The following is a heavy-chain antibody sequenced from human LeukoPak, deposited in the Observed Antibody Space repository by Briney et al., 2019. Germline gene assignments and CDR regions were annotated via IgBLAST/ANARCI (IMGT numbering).Heavy chain of an antibody. Sequence: SETLSLTCTVSGGSVSSGSYYWSWIRQPPGKGLEWIGYIYYSGSTNYNPSLKGRVTISVDTSKNQFSLKLSSVTAADTAVYYCARSYGGNIDYWGQGTLVTVSS. J-gene: IGHJ4*02. CDR1: GGSVSSGSYY. CDR3: ARSYGGNIDY. CDR2: IYYSGST. V-gene: IGHV4-61*01. D-gene: IGHD4-23*01.